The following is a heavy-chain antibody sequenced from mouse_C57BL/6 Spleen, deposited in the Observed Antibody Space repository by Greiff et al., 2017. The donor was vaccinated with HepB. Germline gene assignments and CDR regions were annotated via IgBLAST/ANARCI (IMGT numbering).Heavy chain of an antibody. CDR1: GYTFTSYW. CDR3: AITTVVAPEFAY. Sequence: QVQLQQPGAELVMPGASVKLSCKASGYTFTSYWMHWVKQRPGQGLEWIGEIDPSDSYTNYNQKFKGKSTLTVDKSSSTAYLQLSSLTSEDSAVYYCAITTVVAPEFAYWGQGTLVTVSA. CDR2: IDPSDSYT. J-gene: IGHJ3*01. D-gene: IGHD1-1*01. V-gene: IGHV1-69*01.